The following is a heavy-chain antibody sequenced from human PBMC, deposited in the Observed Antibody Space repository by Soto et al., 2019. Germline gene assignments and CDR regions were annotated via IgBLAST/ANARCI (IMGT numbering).Heavy chain of an antibody. CDR2: VKHSGSS. D-gene: IGHD2-15*01. Sequence: PSETLSLTCIVSGASISSGDYYWSWIRQPPGKGLEWLGFVKHSGSSYYNPSLRSRITISVDTSKNQFSLKLNSVTDADTAVYYCASRTTSVVGWFDPWGQGTLVTVSS. V-gene: IGHV4-30-4*01. J-gene: IGHJ5*02. CDR1: GASISSGDYY. CDR3: ASRTTSVVGWFDP.